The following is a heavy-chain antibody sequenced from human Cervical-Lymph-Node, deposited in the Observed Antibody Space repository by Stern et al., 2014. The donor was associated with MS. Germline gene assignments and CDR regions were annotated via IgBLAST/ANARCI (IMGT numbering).Heavy chain of an antibody. CDR1: GGSISSSSYY. CDR3: ARWAYSSGWYNWFDP. V-gene: IGHV4-39*01. D-gene: IGHD3-22*01. J-gene: IGHJ5*02. CDR2: LYNSGTA. Sequence: VQLVESGPGLVKPSETLSLTCTVSGGSISSSSYYWGWIRQPPGKGLEWIGSLYNSGTAASSRSLKSRFTIPVDTPKTKFSVDLSSVTAADTAVYYCARWAYSSGWYNWFDPWGQGTLVTVSS.